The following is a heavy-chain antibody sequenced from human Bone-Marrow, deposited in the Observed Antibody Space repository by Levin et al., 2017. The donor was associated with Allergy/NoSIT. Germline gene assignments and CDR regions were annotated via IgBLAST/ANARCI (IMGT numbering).Heavy chain of an antibody. Sequence: GASVKVSCKASGYTFTGYYMHWVRQAPGQGLEWMGWINPNSGGTNYAQKFQGRVTMTRDTSISTAYMELSRLRSDDTAVYYCARERGDDSSGYRNYYFDYWGQGTLVTVSS. J-gene: IGHJ4*02. CDR2: INPNSGGT. CDR1: GYTFTGYY. D-gene: IGHD3-22*01. V-gene: IGHV1-2*02. CDR3: ARERGDDSSGYRNYYFDY.